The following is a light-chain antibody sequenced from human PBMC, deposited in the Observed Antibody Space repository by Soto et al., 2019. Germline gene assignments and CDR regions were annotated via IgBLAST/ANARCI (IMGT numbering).Light chain of an antibody. J-gene: IGKJ4*01. CDR3: QQRSNWPLT. CDR1: QSVSSY. Sequence: EIVLTQSPATLSLSPGERATLSCRASQSVSSYLAWYQQKPGQAPRLLIYDASNRATGIPARFSGSGSGTDFTLTISSLEPEDFAVYYSQQRSNWPLTFGGGTKGDIK. V-gene: IGKV3-11*01. CDR2: DAS.